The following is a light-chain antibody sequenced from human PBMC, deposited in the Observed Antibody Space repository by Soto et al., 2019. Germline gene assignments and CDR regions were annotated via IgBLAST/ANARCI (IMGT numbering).Light chain of an antibody. V-gene: IGKV3-15*01. CDR1: QSVSNH. CDR2: GAS. J-gene: IGKJ3*01. CDR3: QQYTNWPPFT. Sequence: EIVMTQSPATLSVSPGEGATLSCRASQSVSNHLAWYQQKPGQAPRLLIYGASPRATGIPDRFSGSGSGTEFTLTISTLQSEDFAVYYCQQYTNWPPFTFGPGNKVDIK.